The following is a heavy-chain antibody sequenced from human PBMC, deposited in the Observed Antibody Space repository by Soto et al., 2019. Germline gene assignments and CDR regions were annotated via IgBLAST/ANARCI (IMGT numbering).Heavy chain of an antibody. D-gene: IGHD1-1*01. J-gene: IGHJ4*02. CDR2: INGGGTTT. Sequence: GGSLRLSCAASGFTFSSYWMHWVRQVPGKRLVWVSCINGGGTTTFYADSVKGRFTISRDNAKNTLYLQLNSLRAEDTALYYCASLKRDAYNPRWGQGTLVTVSS. V-gene: IGHV3-74*01. CDR3: ASLKRDAYNPR. CDR1: GFTFSSYW.